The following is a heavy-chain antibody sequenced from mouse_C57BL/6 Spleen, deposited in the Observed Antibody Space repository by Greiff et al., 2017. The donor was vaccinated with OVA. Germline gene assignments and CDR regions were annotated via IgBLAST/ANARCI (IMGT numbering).Heavy chain of an antibody. V-gene: IGHV14-2*01. D-gene: IGHD2-4*01. CDR1: GYTFTSYW. Sequence: VQLQQPGAELVKPGASVKLSCKASGYTFTSYWMHWVKQRPGRGLEWIGRIDPEDGETKYAPKFQGKATITADTSSNTAYLQLSSLTSEDTAVYYCARVDYDYDVPAYWGQGTLVTVSA. CDR3: ARVDYDYDVPAY. CDR2: IDPEDGET. J-gene: IGHJ3*01.